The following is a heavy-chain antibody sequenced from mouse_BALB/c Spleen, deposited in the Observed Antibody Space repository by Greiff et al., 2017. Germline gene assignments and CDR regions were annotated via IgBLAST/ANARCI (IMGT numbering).Heavy chain of an antibody. CDR2: ISSGGSYT. Sequence: EVKLVESGGDLVKPGGSLKLSCAASGFTFSSYGMSWVRQTPDKRLEWVATISSGGSYTYYPDSVKGRFTISRDNAKNTLYLQMSSLRSEDTAMYYCAKQGGEYGNYMWYFDVWGAGTTVTVSS. V-gene: IGHV5-6*01. D-gene: IGHD2-10*02. CDR1: GFTFSSYG. J-gene: IGHJ1*01. CDR3: AKQGGEYGNYMWYFDV.